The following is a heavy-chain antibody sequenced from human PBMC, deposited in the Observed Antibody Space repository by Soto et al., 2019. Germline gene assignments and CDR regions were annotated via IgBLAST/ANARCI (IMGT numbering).Heavy chain of an antibody. CDR1: GFTFSSYS. J-gene: IGHJ4*02. CDR3: AKYGTSSSYFDY. Sequence: GGSLRLSCAASGFTFSSYSMAWVRQAPGKGLEWVSTLDGSGGHTYYAGSVKGRFTISRDNSKSALYLQMSSLRAEDTAVYYCAKYGTSSSYFDYWGQGTLVTVSS. CDR2: LDGSGGHT. V-gene: IGHV3-23*01. D-gene: IGHD6-6*01.